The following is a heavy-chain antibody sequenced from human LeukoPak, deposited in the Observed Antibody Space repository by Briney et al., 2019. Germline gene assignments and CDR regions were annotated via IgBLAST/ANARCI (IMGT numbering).Heavy chain of an antibody. D-gene: IGHD2-2*01. Sequence: ASVKVSCKASGYTFTSYGISWVRQAPGQGLEWMGWISAYNGNTNYAQKLQGRVTMTTDTSTSTAYMELRSLRSDDTAVYYCARDHDIVVVPAARDASDIWGQGTMVTVSS. CDR2: ISAYNGNT. CDR3: ARDHDIVVVPAARDASDI. CDR1: GYTFTSYG. V-gene: IGHV1-18*04. J-gene: IGHJ3*02.